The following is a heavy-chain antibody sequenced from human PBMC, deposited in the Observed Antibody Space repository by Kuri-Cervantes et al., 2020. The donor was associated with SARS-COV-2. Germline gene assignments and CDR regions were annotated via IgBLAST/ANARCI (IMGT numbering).Heavy chain of an antibody. CDR2: INHSGST. V-gene: IGHV4-34*01. Sequence: SETLSLTCAVYGGSFSGYYWSWIRQPPGKGLEWIGEINHSGSTNYNPSLKSRVTISGDTSKNQFSLKLSSVTAADTAVYYCARGRIAAAGKTFDYWGQGTLVTVSS. J-gene: IGHJ4*02. D-gene: IGHD6-13*01. CDR1: GGSFSGYY. CDR3: ARGRIAAAGKTFDY.